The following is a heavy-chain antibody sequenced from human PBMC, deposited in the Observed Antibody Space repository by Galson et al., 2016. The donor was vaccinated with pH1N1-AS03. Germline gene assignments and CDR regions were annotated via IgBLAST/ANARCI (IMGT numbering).Heavy chain of an antibody. CDR3: ARGPNSDSYSDVFDV. Sequence: LRLSCAASEFIFSDHYMDWVRQAPGKRLEWVGRIRNRANGYTTEYAASVKGRFTVSRDDSRDSLFLQMNNLKTEDTAVYYCARGPNSDSYSDVFDVWGQGTSVTGAS. V-gene: IGHV3-72*01. CDR1: EFIFSDHY. D-gene: IGHD1-26*01. J-gene: IGHJ3*01. CDR2: IRNRANGYTT.